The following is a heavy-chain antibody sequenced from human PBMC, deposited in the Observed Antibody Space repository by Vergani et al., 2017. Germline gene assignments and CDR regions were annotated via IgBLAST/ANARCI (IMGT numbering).Heavy chain of an antibody. Sequence: EVQLVQSGAEVKKPGATMKISCKVSGYTFTDHYMHWVKQAPGKGLEWMGLVDPEDGETIYAEKFKGRVTIAADTSTDTAHLELSSRRSEDTAVYYCATPQTVTTGGMEVWGQGTTVTVSS. CDR3: ATPQTVTTGGMEV. CDR2: VDPEDGET. CDR1: GYTFTDHY. V-gene: IGHV1-69-2*01. D-gene: IGHD4-17*01. J-gene: IGHJ6*02.